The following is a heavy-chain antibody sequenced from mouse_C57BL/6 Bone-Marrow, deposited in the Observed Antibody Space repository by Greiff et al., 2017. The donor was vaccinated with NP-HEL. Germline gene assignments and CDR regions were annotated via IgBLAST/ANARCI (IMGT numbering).Heavy chain of an antibody. V-gene: IGHV1-64*01. J-gene: IGHJ2*01. CDR1: GYTFTSYW. CDR3: ARPLLYSYVSREDY. CDR2: IHPNSGST. Sequence: QVQLQQPGAELVKPGASVKLSCKASGYTFTSYWMHWVKQRPGQGLEWIGMIHPNSGSTNYNEKFKGKATLTVDKSSSTAYMQLSSLTSEDSAVYFCARPLLYSYVSREDYWGQGTTLTVSS. D-gene: IGHD1-1*01.